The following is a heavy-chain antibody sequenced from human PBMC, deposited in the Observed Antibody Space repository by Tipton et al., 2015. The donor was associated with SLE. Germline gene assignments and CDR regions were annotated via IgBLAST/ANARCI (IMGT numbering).Heavy chain of an antibody. CDR3: ARHQRTGGWFDP. V-gene: IGHV4-38-2*02. CDR2: IYHSGST. CDR1: GYSISSGYY. D-gene: IGHD3-10*01. J-gene: IGHJ5*02. Sequence: LRLSCTVSGYSISSGYYWGWIRQPPGKGLEWIGSIYHSGSTYYNPSLKSRVTISVDTSKNQFSLKLSSVTAADTAVYYCARHQRTGGWFDPWGQGTLVTVSS.